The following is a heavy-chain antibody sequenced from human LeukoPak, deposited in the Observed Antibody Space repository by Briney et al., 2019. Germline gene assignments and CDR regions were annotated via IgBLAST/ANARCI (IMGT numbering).Heavy chain of an antibody. D-gene: IGHD6-19*01. CDR3: AKDNRRHYTSGPNPDSLH. Sequence: QPGGSLRLSRAGSGFIFNNYAMHWVRQPPGKGLEWVSGVSRNSGSIDYADSVKGRFTISRDNAKNSLYLQMNSLRVEDTAFYYCAKDNRRHYTSGPNPDSLHWGQGALVTVSS. CDR1: GFIFNNYA. V-gene: IGHV3-9*01. J-gene: IGHJ4*02. CDR2: VSRNSGSI.